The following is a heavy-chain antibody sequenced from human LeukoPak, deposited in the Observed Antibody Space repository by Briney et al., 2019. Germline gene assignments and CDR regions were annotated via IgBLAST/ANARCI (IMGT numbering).Heavy chain of an antibody. CDR3: VRTGWELLTT. J-gene: IGHJ4*02. CDR1: GASFESHY. Sequence: SETLSLTCNVSGASFESHYWTWIRQTPDKRLEWIGYYFDTGSTDYNPSLKSRATMSVDKSKKQFFMRLRSATAADTAVYYCVRTGWELLTTWGPGTLVTVPS. CDR2: YFDTGST. D-gene: IGHD4-23*01. V-gene: IGHV4-59*11.